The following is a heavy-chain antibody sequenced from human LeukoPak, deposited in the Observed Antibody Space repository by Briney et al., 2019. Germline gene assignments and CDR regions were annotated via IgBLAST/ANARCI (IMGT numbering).Heavy chain of an antibody. CDR1: GYTISSSNW. J-gene: IGHJ3*02. CDR3: ARLAVGSSFGKYNDAFDI. Sequence: PSDTLSLTCAVSGYTISSSNWWGWIRQPPGKGLEWIGYIYYSGSTYYNPSLKSRVTMSVDTSKNQFSLKLSSVTAVDTAVYYWARLAVGSSFGKYNDAFDIWGQGTMVTVSS. V-gene: IGHV4-28*01. D-gene: IGHD3-10*01. CDR2: IYYSGST.